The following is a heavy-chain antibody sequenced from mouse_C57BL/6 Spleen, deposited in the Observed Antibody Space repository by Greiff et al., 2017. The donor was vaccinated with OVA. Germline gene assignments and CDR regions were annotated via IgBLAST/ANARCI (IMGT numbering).Heavy chain of an antibody. CDR2: IYPGDGDT. V-gene: IGHV1-82*01. Sequence: VQVVESGPELVKPGASVKISCKASGYAISSSWMNWVKQRPGKGLEWIGRIYPGDGDTNYNGKFKGKATLTADKSSSTAYMQLSSLTSEDSAVYFCARDGYYAMDYWGQGTSVTVSS. D-gene: IGHD1-2*01. CDR1: GYAISSSW. J-gene: IGHJ4*01. CDR3: ARDGYYAMDY.